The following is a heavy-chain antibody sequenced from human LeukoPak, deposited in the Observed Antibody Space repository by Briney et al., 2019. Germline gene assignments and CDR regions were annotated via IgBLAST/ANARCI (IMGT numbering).Heavy chain of an antibody. CDR2: INHSGST. CDR1: GGSFSGYY. Sequence: SETLSLTCAVYGGSFSGYYWSWVRQPPGKGLEWIGEINHSGSTNYNPSLKSRVTTSVDTSKNQFSLKLSSVTAADTAVYYCARAPSVLRYCSGGSCFSRGPYYFDYWGQGTLVTVSS. CDR3: ARAPSVLRYCSGGSCFSRGPYYFDY. D-gene: IGHD2-15*01. V-gene: IGHV4-34*01. J-gene: IGHJ4*02.